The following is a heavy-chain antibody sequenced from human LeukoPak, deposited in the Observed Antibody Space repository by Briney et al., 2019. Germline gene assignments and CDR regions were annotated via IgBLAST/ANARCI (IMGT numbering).Heavy chain of an antibody. D-gene: IGHD2-15*01. CDR3: ARYCSGGSCYSGPYYYYYYMDV. Sequence: ASVKVSCKASGYTFTSYVISWVRQAPGQGLDWMGWISAYNGNTNYAQKLQARVTMTTDTSTSTAYMELRSLRSDDTAVYYCARYCSGGSCYSGPYYYYYYMDVWGKGTTVTVSS. V-gene: IGHV1-18*01. CDR1: GYTFTSYV. J-gene: IGHJ6*03. CDR2: ISAYNGNT.